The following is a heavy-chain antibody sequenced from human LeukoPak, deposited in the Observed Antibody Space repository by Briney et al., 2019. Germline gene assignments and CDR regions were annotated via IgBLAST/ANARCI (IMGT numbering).Heavy chain of an antibody. CDR1: GGTFSSYA. Sequence: ASVKVSCKASGGTFSSYAISWVRQAPGQGLEWMGGIIPIFGTANYAQKFQGRVTITADESTSTAYMELSSLRSEDTAVYYCARRSLGNDVIGRTPYFDYWGQGTLVTASS. D-gene: IGHD1-1*01. CDR3: ARRSLGNDVIGRTPYFDY. V-gene: IGHV1-69*13. J-gene: IGHJ4*02. CDR2: IIPIFGTA.